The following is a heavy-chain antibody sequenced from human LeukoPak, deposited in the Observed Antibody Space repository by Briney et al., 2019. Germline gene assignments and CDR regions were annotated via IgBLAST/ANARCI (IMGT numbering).Heavy chain of an antibody. Sequence: TGGSLRLSCAASGFTFSYYIMNWVRQAPGKGLELVSSISSSSTYIYYADSVKGRFTISRDNAKNSLYLQMNRLRAEDTAVYYCARRATYYYDSSGYFPPDYWGQGTLVTVSS. J-gene: IGHJ4*02. D-gene: IGHD3-22*01. V-gene: IGHV3-21*01. CDR2: ISSSSTYI. CDR3: ARRATYYYDSSGYFPPDY. CDR1: GFTFSYYI.